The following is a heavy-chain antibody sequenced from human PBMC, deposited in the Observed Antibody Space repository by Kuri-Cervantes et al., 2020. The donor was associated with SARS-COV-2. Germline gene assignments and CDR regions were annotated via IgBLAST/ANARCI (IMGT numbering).Heavy chain of an antibody. D-gene: IGHD6-6*01. CDR2: IYYSGST. J-gene: IGHJ2*01. V-gene: IGHV4-59*12. CDR3: AQSRSIAARRPWYFDL. CDR1: GGSISSYY. Sequence: SETLSLTCTVSGGSISSYYWSWIRQPQGKGREWIGYIYYSGSTNYNPTLKSRVTISVDTSKNQFSLKLSSVTAADTAVYYCAQSRSIAARRPWYFDLWGRGTLVTVSS.